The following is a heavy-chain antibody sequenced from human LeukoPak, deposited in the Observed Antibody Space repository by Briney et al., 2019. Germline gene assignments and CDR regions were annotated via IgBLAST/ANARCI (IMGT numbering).Heavy chain of an antibody. CDR3: AKGPGALGDILTGYCDY. CDR1: GFTFDDYA. CDR2: ISWNSGSI. Sequence: PGGSLRLSCAASGFTFDDYAMHWVRQAPGKGLEWVSGISWNSGSIGYADSVKGRFTISRDNAKNSLYLQMNSLRAEDTALYYCAKGPGALGDILTGYCDYWGQGTLVTVSS. J-gene: IGHJ4*02. V-gene: IGHV3-9*01. D-gene: IGHD3-9*01.